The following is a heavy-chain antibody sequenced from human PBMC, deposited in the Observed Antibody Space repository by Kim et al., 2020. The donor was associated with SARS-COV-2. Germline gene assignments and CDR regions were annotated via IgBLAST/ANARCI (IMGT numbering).Heavy chain of an antibody. Sequence: NYPQRFQGRVPITADESPSTAYMELSSLRSEDTAVYYCACSTTAFDAFDIWGQGTMVTVSS. J-gene: IGHJ3*02. V-gene: IGHV1-69*01. CDR3: ACSTTAFDAFDI. D-gene: IGHD3-3*02.